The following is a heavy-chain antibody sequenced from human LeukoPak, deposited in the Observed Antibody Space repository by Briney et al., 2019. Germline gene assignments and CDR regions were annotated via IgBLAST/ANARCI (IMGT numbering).Heavy chain of an antibody. D-gene: IGHD2-15*01. Sequence: GASVKVSCKTSGYTFSSYYLEWVRQAPGQGLEWMGIIDPSGGDTSYAQKFQGRVTMTRDTSTSTIYMALSSLRSEHTAVYYCTRAAGVVVAATHFDCWGQGTLVTVSS. J-gene: IGHJ4*02. CDR3: TRAAGVVVAATHFDC. V-gene: IGHV1-46*03. CDR2: IDPSGGDT. CDR1: GYTFSSYY.